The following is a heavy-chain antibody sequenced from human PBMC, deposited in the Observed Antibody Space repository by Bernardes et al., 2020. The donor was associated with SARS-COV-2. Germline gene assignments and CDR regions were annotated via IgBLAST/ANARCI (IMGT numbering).Heavy chain of an antibody. D-gene: IGHD6-19*01. V-gene: IGHV2-70*11. CDR2: IDWDDAK. Sequence: SGPTLVKPTQTLTLTCTFSGFSLSTSGMCVAWIRQPPGKPLEWLARIDWDDAKYYISSLQTRLSISKDTSKNRVVLTMTNMDPADTATYFCARSLLYISGQGDYWGQGILVTVSS. J-gene: IGHJ4*02. CDR3: ARSLLYISGQGDY. CDR1: GFSLSTSGMC.